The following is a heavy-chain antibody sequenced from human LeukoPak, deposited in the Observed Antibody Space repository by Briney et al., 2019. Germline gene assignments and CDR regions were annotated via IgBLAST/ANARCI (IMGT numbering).Heavy chain of an antibody. J-gene: IGHJ6*02. V-gene: IGHV3-23*01. CDR2: ISGSGGST. Sequence: PGGSLRLSCAASGFTFSSYAMSWVRQAPGKGLEWVSAISGSGGSTYYADSVKGRFTISRDNSKNTLYLQMNSLRAEDTAVYYCARDVDTAMVTYHYYGMDVWGQGTTVTVSS. CDR3: ARDVDTAMVTYHYYGMDV. CDR1: GFTFSSYA. D-gene: IGHD5-18*01.